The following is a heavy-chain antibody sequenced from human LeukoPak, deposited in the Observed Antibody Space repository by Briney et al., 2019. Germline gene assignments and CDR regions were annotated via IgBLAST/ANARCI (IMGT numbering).Heavy chain of an antibody. J-gene: IGHJ3*02. D-gene: IGHD6-13*01. Sequence: SETLSLTCTVSGGSISSGGYYWSWIRQPPGKGLEWIGYIYHSGSTYYNPSLKSRVTISVDRSKNQFSLKLSSVTAADTAVYYCAREDSSSWTRAFDIWGQGTMVIVSS. CDR2: IYHSGST. CDR3: AREDSSSWTRAFDI. V-gene: IGHV4-30-2*01. CDR1: GGSISSGGYY.